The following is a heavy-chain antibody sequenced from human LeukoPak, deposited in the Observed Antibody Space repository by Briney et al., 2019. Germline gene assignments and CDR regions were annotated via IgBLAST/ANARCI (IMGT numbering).Heavy chain of an antibody. CDR2: LSGSGGDT. V-gene: IGHV3-23*01. CDR3: ASYYDILTLAH. J-gene: IGHJ1*01. Sequence: PGGSLRLSCAASGFSFSIYAMSWVRQAPGKGLEWVSGLSGSGGDTYYADSVKGRFTISRDNSKNTLYLQMNSLRAEDTAVYYCASYYDILTLAHWGQGTLVTVSS. D-gene: IGHD3-9*01. CDR1: GFSFSIYA.